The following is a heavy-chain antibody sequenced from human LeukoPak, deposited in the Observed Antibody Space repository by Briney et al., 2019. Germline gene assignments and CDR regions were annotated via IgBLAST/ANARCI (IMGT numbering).Heavy chain of an antibody. V-gene: IGHV1-2*02. CDR1: GYTFTGYY. CDR2: INPNSGGT. D-gene: IGHD5-12*01. CDR3: ARDREVWLRPRRRYYFHY. J-gene: IGHJ4*02. Sequence: GASVKVSCKASGYTFTGYYMHWVRQAPGQGLEWMGWINPNSGGTNYAQKFQGRVTMTTDTSISTAYMELSRLRSDDTAVYYCARDREVWLRPRRRYYFHYWGQGTLVTVSS.